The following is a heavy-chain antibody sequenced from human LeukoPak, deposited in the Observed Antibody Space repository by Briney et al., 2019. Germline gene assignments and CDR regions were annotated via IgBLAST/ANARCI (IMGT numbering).Heavy chain of an antibody. CDR1: GFIFSNYA. J-gene: IGHJ4*02. CDR2: ISGSGGST. CDR3: ARGAYYYED. D-gene: IGHD3-22*01. V-gene: IGHV3-23*01. Sequence: GGSLRLSCAASGFIFSNYAMSWVRQAPGKGLEWVSAISGSGGSTYYADSVKGRFTISRDNAKNSLYLQMNSLRAEDTAVYYCARGAYYYEDWGQGTLVTVSS.